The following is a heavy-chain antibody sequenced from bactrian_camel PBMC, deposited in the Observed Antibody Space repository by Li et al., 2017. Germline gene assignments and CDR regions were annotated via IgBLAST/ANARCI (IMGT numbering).Heavy chain of an antibody. D-gene: IGHD5*01. CDR1: GYISGSYC. CDR3: AAENECALTLGWVDHLLDLFNY. CDR2: IDSVGRT. J-gene: IGHJ4*01. Sequence: HVQLVESGGASVQSGGSLKLSCKVSGYISGSYCMGWFRMGPGKEREGVAREGVAVIDSVGRTKYADSVKDRSIISKDDAKNTLYLQMNSLKPDDTGIYYCAAENECALTLGWVDHLLDLFNYWGQGTQVTVS. V-gene: IGHV3S53*01.